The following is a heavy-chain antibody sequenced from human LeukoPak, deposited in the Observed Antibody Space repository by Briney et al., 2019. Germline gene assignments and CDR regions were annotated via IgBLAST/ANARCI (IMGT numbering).Heavy chain of an antibody. CDR3: ARIHQSITIFGVVIDAFDI. CDR1: GYSFINYG. Sequence: ASVKVSFKASGYSFINYGINWVRQAPGQGLEWMGWINTSNGNTNFAQKFQGRVTITTDTSTSTAYMELRSLRSDDTAVYYCARIHQSITIFGVVIDAFDIWGQGTMVTVSS. D-gene: IGHD3-3*01. V-gene: IGHV1-18*01. J-gene: IGHJ3*02. CDR2: INTSNGNT.